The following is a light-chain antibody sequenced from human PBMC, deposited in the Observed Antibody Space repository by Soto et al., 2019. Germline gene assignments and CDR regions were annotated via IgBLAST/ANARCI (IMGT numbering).Light chain of an antibody. Sequence: DIQLTQSPSSLSASVGDRVTITCRASQTISRNLNWYQQKQGEAPKLLMYVVSSLQGGVPSRFSGSESGTDYTLTISSLQPIDSATCYCQQSYSLPYTFSQGTNLEIK. V-gene: IGKV1-39*01. CDR1: QTISRN. J-gene: IGKJ2*01. CDR2: VVS. CDR3: QQSYSLPYT.